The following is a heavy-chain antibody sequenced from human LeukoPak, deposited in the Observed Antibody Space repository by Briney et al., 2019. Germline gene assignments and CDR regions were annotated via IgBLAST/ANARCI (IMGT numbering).Heavy chain of an antibody. CDR3: ARGDSGSVFGY. D-gene: IGHD3-10*01. CDR2: IYHTGST. J-gene: IGHJ4*02. V-gene: IGHV4-38-2*02. Sequence: SETLSLTCTVSGYSVSSGYYWGWIRQPPGKGLEWIGNIYHTGSTYYNPSLKSRVTISVDTSKNQFSLKLSSVTAADTAVYYCARGDSGSVFGYWGQGTLVTVSS. CDR1: GYSVSSGYY.